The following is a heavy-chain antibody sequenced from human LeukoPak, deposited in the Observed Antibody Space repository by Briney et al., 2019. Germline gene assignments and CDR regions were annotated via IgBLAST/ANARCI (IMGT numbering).Heavy chain of an antibody. CDR3: TPDISIVVVPAAP. CDR2: IKSKTDGGTT. D-gene: IGHD2-2*01. CDR1: GFTFSNAW. Sequence: GGSLRLSCAASGFTFSNAWMSWVRQAPGKGLEWVGRIKSKTDGGTTDYAAPVKGRFTISRDDSKNTLYLKMNSLKTEDTAVYYCTPDISIVVVPAAPWGQGTLVTVSS. V-gene: IGHV3-15*01. J-gene: IGHJ5*02.